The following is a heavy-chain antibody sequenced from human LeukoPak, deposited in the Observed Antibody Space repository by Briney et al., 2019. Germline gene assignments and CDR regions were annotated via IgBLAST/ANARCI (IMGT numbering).Heavy chain of an antibody. CDR3: ARLHYGDRRFDY. V-gene: IGHV4-59*08. J-gene: IGHJ4*02. Sequence: SETLSLTCTVSGGSISSYYWSWIRQPPGKGLEWIGYIYYSGSTNYNPSLKSRVTISVDTSKNQFSLKLSSVTAADTAVYYCARLHYGDRRFDYWGQGTLVTVSS. D-gene: IGHD4-17*01. CDR2: IYYSGST. CDR1: GGSISSYY.